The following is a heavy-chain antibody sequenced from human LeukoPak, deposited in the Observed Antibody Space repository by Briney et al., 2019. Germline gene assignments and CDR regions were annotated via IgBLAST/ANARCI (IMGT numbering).Heavy chain of an antibody. V-gene: IGHV4-59*01. J-gene: IGHJ3*02. D-gene: IGHD4-17*01. CDR3: ARGINYGDYPDASDI. CDR2: IYYSGST. Sequence: SETLSLTCTVSGGSISSYYWSWIRQPPGKGLEWIGYIYYSGSTNYNPSLKSRVTISVDTSKNQFSLKLSSVTAADTAVYYCARGINYGDYPDASDIWGQGTMVTVSS. CDR1: GGSISSYY.